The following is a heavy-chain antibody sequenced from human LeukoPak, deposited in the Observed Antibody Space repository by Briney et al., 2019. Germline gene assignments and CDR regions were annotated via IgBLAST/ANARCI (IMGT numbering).Heavy chain of an antibody. V-gene: IGHV3-11*04. CDR2: ISSSGSTI. J-gene: IGHJ4*02. D-gene: IGHD3-10*01. Sequence: GGSPGLSCAAPGFHLRDYYMSLIPPAPGEGLGWVSSISSSGSTISYADSVKGRFTISRDNAKNSLYLQMNSLRAEDTALYYCARDVFYGSGSYHDYWGQGTLVTVSS. CDR1: GFHLRDYY. CDR3: ARDVFYGSGSYHDY.